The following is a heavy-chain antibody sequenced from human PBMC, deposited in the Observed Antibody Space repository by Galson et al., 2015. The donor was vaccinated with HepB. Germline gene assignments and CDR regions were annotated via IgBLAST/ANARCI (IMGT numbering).Heavy chain of an antibody. V-gene: IGHV6-1*01. Sequence: CAISGDSVSSTTAAWNWLRQSPSRGLEWLGRTYYRSTWYSEYAPSVRSRITVNPDTSRNQFSLQLISLTPEDTAVYYCARGDGYSFDYWAQGTLVTVSS. D-gene: IGHD5-24*01. J-gene: IGHJ4*02. CDR2: TYYRSTWYS. CDR1: GDSVSSTTAA. CDR3: ARGDGYSFDY.